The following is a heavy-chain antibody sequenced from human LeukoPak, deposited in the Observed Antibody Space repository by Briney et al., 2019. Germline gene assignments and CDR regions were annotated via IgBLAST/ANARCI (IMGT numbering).Heavy chain of an antibody. V-gene: IGHV4-59*01. D-gene: IGHD1-26*01. CDR3: ARDSGSYVDY. CDR1: GGSISIYY. Sequence: SETLSLTCTVSGGSISIYYWSWIRQPPGKGLEWIGYIYYSGSTNYNPSLKSRVTISVDTSKNQFSLKLSSVTAADTAVYYCARDSGSYVDYWGQGTLVTVSS. J-gene: IGHJ4*02. CDR2: IYYSGST.